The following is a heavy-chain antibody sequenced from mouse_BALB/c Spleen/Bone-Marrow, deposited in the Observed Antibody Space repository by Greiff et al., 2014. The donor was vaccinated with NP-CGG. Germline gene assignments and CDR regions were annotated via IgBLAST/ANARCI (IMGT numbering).Heavy chain of an antibody. V-gene: IGHV1S137*01. CDR2: ISTSYGDS. CDR3: ARDAMAY. J-gene: IGHJ4*01. CDR1: GYTFTDYA. Sequence: VQLQQSGGELVRPGGSVKISCASSGYTFTDYAMHWVKQSHAKTLEWMGVISTSYGDSSYNQKFRGKATMTVDKSSSTAYMELARLTSEDSAICYCARDAMAYWGQGTSVTVSS.